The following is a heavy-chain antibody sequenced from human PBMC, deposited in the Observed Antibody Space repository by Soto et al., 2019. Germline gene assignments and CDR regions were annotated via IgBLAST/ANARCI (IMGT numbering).Heavy chain of an antibody. CDR2: INPSGGST. D-gene: IGHD3-10*01. J-gene: IGHJ4*02. V-gene: IGHV1-46*03. CDR3: TRDYTLVRGPMGY. Sequence: QVQLVQSGAEVKKPGASVNVSCKASGYMFTSYCIHWVRQAPGQGLEWMGIINPSGGSTSYTQKCQGRVTMTRDTSTSTVYMELSSLRSDDTAVYYCTRDYTLVRGPMGYWGQGTLVTVSS. CDR1: GYMFTSYC.